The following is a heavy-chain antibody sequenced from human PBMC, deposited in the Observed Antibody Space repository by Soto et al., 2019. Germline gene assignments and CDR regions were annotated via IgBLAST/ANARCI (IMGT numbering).Heavy chain of an antibody. V-gene: IGHV1-69*01. CDR3: ARDRIAGSKYYYGMDV. CDR2: IIPIFGTE. J-gene: IGHJ6*02. Sequence: QVQLVQSGAEVKKPGSSVRVSCKASGGTFRSYAISWVRQAPGQGLEWMGGIIPIFGTENYAQKFPGRVTITADESTSTAYMELSSLRSEDTAVYYCARDRIAGSKYYYGMDVWGQGTTVTVSS. D-gene: IGHD6-13*01. CDR1: GGTFRSYA.